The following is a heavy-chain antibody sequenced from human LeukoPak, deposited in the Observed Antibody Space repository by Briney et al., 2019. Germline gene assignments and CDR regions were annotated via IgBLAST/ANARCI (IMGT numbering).Heavy chain of an antibody. D-gene: IGHD6-6*01. J-gene: IGHJ4*02. CDR2: IKQDGSEK. CDR3: ARDRLYSSSSEDY. V-gene: IGHV3-7*03. CDR1: GFTFSSYW. Sequence: GGSLRLSCAASGFTFSSYWMSWVRQAPGKGLEWVANIKQDGSEKYYVDSVKGRFTISRDNAKTSLYLQMNSLRAEDTAVYYCARDRLYSSSSEDYWGQGILVTVSS.